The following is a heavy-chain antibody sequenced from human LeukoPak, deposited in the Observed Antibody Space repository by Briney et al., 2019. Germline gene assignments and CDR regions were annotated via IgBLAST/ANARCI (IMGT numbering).Heavy chain of an antibody. D-gene: IGHD3-9*01. CDR1: GFTSSSYE. J-gene: IGHJ4*02. V-gene: IGHV3-48*03. CDR2: ISSSGSTI. Sequence: GGSLRLSCAASGFTSSSYEMNWVRQAPGKGLEWVSYISSSGSTIYYADSVKGRFTISRDNAKNSLYLQMNSLRAEDTAVYYCARYDILTGYPYYFDYWGQGTLVTVSS. CDR3: ARYDILTGYPYYFDY.